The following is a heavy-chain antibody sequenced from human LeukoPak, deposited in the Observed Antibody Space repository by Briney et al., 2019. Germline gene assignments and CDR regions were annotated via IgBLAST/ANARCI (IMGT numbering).Heavy chain of an antibody. CDR2: ISNDGART. CDR1: GFTFSSYA. V-gene: IGHV3-64*01. J-gene: IGHJ4*02. D-gene: IGHD2-2*01. CDR3: ARRYCTSTSCYGNTFYFDY. Sequence: SGGSLRLSCSASGFTFSSYAMHWVRQPPGKGLEYFSAISNDGARTYYANSVKGRFPISRDNSTNQLYLQMGGLRAEEMAVYYCARRYCTSTSCYGNTFYFDYWGQGTLVTVSS.